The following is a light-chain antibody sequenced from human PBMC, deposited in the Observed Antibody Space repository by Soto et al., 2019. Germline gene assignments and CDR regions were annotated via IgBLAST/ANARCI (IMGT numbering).Light chain of an antibody. Sequence: QSVLIQPASVSGSPGQSITISCAGNSSDVGGFKYVSWYQQHPGKAPKLILYEFTNRPSGVSNRFSGSKSGNAASLTISGLQAEDEADYYCNSYTTSGTLYVFGTGTKLTVL. J-gene: IGLJ1*01. CDR1: SSDVGGFKY. V-gene: IGLV2-14*01. CDR3: NSYTTSGTLYV. CDR2: EFT.